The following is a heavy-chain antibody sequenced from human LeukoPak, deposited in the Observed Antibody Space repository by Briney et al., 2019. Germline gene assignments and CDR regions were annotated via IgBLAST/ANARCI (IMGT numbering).Heavy chain of an antibody. J-gene: IGHJ6*02. V-gene: IGHV4-59*01. CDR1: GGSISSYY. D-gene: IGHD3-22*01. CDR3: ARGIYYDSSGYLSYYYYGMDV. Sequence: SETLSLTCTVSGGSISSYYWSWIRQPPGKGLEWTGYIYYSGSTNYNPSLKSRVTISVDTSKNQFSLKLSSVTAADTAVYYCARGIYYDSSGYLSYYYYGMDVWGQGTTVTVSS. CDR2: IYYSGST.